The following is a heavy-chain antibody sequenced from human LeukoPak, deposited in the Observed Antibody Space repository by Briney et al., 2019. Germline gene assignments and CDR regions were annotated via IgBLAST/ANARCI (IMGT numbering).Heavy chain of an antibody. CDR1: GGSISSGGYY. Sequence: SETLSLTCTVSGGSISSGGYYWTWIRQPPGKGLEWIGYIHYSGSTSYNPSLKSRVTISLDTSKTQFSLKLSSVTAADTAVYYCARKNAFDIWGQGTMVAVSS. CDR3: ARKNAFDI. V-gene: IGHV4-61*08. CDR2: IHYSGST. J-gene: IGHJ3*02.